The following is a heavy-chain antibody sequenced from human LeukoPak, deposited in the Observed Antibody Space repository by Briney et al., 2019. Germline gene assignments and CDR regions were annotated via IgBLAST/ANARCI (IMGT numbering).Heavy chain of an antibody. CDR1: GFTVSSNY. D-gene: IGHD3-16*01. CDR2: IKQDGSER. Sequence: GVSLRLSCAASGFTVSSNYMNWVRQAPGKGLEWVASIKQDGSERLYVDSVKGRFTISRDNAKNSLYLQMNSLRAEDTAVYYCAREWGIDYWGQGTLVTVSS. CDR3: AREWGIDY. J-gene: IGHJ4*02. V-gene: IGHV3-7*03.